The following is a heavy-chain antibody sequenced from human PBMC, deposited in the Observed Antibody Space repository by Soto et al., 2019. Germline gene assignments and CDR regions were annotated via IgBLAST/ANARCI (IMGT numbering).Heavy chain of an antibody. CDR2: IYYSGST. CDR1: GGSISSGGYY. D-gene: IGHD1-26*01. J-gene: IGHJ4*02. CDR3: ARRYGGNLDY. V-gene: IGHV4-61*08. Sequence: ETLSLTCTVSGGSISSGGYYWSWIRQHPGKGLEWIGYIYYSGSTNYNPSLKSRVTISVDTSKNQFSLKLSSVTAADTAVYYCARRYGGNLDYWGQGTLVTVSS.